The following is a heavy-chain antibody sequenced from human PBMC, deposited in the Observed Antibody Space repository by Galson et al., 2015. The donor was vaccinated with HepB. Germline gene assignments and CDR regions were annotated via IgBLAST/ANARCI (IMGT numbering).Heavy chain of an antibody. V-gene: IGHV3-23*01. D-gene: IGHD4-17*01. Sequence: SLRLSGAASGLIFTSYAMTWVRQSPGKGLEWVSVISATGDSTYYADAVKGRFTISRDNSMNTLYLQMTSLRADDPAVYYCARDYGDKRFDYWGQGTLVTVAS. CDR2: ISATGDST. CDR1: GLIFTSYA. J-gene: IGHJ4*02. CDR3: ARDYGDKRFDY.